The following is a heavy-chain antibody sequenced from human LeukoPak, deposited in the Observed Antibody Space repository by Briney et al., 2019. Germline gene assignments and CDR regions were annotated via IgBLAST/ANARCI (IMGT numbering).Heavy chain of an antibody. CDR1: GFTFSSYG. CDR3: ARHYSGSYYVVGY. J-gene: IGHJ4*02. Sequence: GGSLRLSCAASGFTFSSYGMHWVRQTPGKGLEWVSYISSSSSTIYYADSVKGRFTISRDNAKNSLYLQMNSLRDEDTAVYYCARHYSGSYYVVGYWGQGTLVTVSS. CDR2: ISSSSSTI. D-gene: IGHD1-26*01. V-gene: IGHV3-48*02.